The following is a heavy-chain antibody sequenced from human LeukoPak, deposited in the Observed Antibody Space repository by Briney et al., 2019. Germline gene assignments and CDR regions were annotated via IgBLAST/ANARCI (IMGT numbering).Heavy chain of an antibody. J-gene: IGHJ3*02. CDR1: GGSISSSNW. Sequence: PSETLSLTCAVSGGSISSSNWRSWVRQPPGKGLEWIGEIYHSGSTNYNPSLKSRVTISVDKSKNQFSLKLSSVTAADTAVYYCARLRGKTSSGWYGGAFDIWGQGTMVTVSS. V-gene: IGHV4-4*02. CDR3: ARLRGKTSSGWYGGAFDI. D-gene: IGHD6-19*01. CDR2: IYHSGST.